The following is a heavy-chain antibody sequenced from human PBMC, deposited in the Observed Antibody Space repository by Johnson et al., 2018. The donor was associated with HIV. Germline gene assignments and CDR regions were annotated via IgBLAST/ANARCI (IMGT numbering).Heavy chain of an antibody. CDR3: ARGALCSFDI. V-gene: IGHV3-11*04. CDR2: ISRSGSTI. CDR1: GFTFSDDY. J-gene: IGHJ3*02. Sequence: MQLVESGGGLVNPGGSLRLSCAASGFTFSDDYMSWIRQAPGKGLEWVSYISRSGSTITYADSVKGRFTISRDNAKNTVYLQMDSLRDEDMAVYYCARGALCSFDIWGQGTMVTVSA.